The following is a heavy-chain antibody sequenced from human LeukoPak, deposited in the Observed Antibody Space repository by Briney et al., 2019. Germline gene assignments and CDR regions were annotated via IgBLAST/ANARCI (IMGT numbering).Heavy chain of an antibody. V-gene: IGHV4-31*03. D-gene: IGHD6-19*01. CDR2: IYYRGST. J-gene: IGHJ4*02. CDR3: ARESVHSSGWQSVD. Sequence: SETLSLTCTVSGGSISSGGYYWSWIRQHPGKGLEWIGYIYYRGSTYYNPSLKSRVTISVDTSKHQFSLKLSSVSAADTAVYYCARESVHSSGWQSVDWGQGSMVSVSS. CDR1: GGSISSGGYY.